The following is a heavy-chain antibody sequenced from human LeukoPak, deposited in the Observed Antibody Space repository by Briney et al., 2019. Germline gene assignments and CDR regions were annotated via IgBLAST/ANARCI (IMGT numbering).Heavy chain of an antibody. J-gene: IGHJ4*02. CDR3: TRVRLMTTVTPDYFDY. CDR2: INSDGSST. CDR1: GFTFSSYW. V-gene: IGHV3-74*01. D-gene: IGHD4-17*01. Sequence: GGSLRLPCAASGFTFSSYWMHWVRQAPGKGLVWVSRINSDGSSTSYADSVKGRFTISRDNAKNSLYLQINSLRAEDTAVYYCTRVRLMTTVTPDYFDYWGQGTLVTVSS.